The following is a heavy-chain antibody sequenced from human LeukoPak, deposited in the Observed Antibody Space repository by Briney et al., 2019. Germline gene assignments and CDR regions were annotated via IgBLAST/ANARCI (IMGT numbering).Heavy chain of an antibody. CDR2: IYYSGST. D-gene: IGHD2-2*01. J-gene: IGHJ6*03. CDR3: ARVGGSCSSTSRSTLNYYYYYMDV. V-gene: IGHV4-59*01. Sequence: SETLSLTCTVSGGSISSYYWSWIRQPPGKGLEWIGYIYYSGSTNYNPSLKSRVTISVDTSKNQFSLKLSSVTAADTAVYYCARVGGSCSSTSRSTLNYYYYYMDVWGKGTTVTISS. CDR1: GGSISSYY.